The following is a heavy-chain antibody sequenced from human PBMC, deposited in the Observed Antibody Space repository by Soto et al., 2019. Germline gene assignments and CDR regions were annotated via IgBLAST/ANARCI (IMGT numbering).Heavy chain of an antibody. CDR3: ARRVGIPGGYYYYYYMDV. Sequence: PSETLSLTCTVSGGSISSSSYYWGWIRQPPGKGLEWIGSIYYSGSTYYNPSLKSRVTISVDTSKNQFSLKLSSVTAADTAVYYCARRVGIPGGYYYYYYMDVWGKGTTVTVSS. J-gene: IGHJ6*03. CDR2: IYYSGST. D-gene: IGHD5-18*01. CDR1: GGSISSSSYY. V-gene: IGHV4-39*01.